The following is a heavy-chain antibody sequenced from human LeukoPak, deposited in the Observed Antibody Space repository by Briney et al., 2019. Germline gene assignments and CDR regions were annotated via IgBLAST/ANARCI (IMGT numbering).Heavy chain of an antibody. CDR1: GYTFTSYY. Sequence: ASVKVSCKASGYTFTSYYIHWVRQAPGQGLEWMGMINPSGGSTSYAQKFQGRVTMTRDTSTSTVYMELSSLRSEDSAVYYCARSAPQGYCTSTSCYARSAFDVWGQGTMATVSS. D-gene: IGHD2-2*01. CDR3: ARSAPQGYCTSTSCYARSAFDV. CDR2: INPSGGST. J-gene: IGHJ3*01. V-gene: IGHV1-46*01.